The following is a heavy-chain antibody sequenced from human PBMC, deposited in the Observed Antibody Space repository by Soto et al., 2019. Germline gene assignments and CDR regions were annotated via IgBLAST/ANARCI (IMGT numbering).Heavy chain of an antibody. V-gene: IGHV3-30*18. CDR3: AKFVDIVAPVDY. CDR2: ISYDGSNK. CDR1: GFTFSSYG. J-gene: IGHJ4*02. D-gene: IGHD5-12*01. Sequence: LRLSCAASGFTFSSYGMHWVRQAPGKGLEWVAVISYDGSNKYYTDSVKGRFTISRDNSKNTLYLQMNSLRAEDTAVYYCAKFVDIVAPVDYWGQGTLVTVSS.